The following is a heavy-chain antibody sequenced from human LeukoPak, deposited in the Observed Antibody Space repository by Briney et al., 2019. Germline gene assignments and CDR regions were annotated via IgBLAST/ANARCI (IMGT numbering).Heavy chain of an antibody. CDR1: GGSFSGYY. J-gene: IGHJ4*02. Sequence: SETLSLTCAVYGGSFSGYYWSWIRQPPGKGLEWIGSTYYNPSLKSRVTISVDTSRNQISLNLSSVTAADTAVYYCARRGGYCSGNSCYTWDHWGQGTLVTVSS. CDR2: T. CDR3: ARRGGYCSGNSCYTWDH. V-gene: IGHV4-34*01. D-gene: IGHD2-15*01.